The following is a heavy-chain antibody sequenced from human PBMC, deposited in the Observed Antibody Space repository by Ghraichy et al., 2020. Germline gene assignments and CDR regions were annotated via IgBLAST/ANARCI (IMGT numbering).Heavy chain of an antibody. V-gene: IGHV3-23*01. CDR2: ISGSGGNI. D-gene: IGHD3-3*02. Sequence: GESLNISCAASGLTFSSHAMSWVRQAPGKGLEWVSVISGSGGNIYYADSVKGRFTISRDNSKNTLDLHLNSLRAEDTAVYYCALFSTPGYHYYYGLDVWGQGTTVTVSS. CDR3: ALFSTPGYHYYYGLDV. J-gene: IGHJ6*02. CDR1: GLTFSSHA.